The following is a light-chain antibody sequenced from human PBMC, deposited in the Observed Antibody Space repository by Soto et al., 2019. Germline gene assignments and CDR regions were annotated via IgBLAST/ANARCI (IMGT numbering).Light chain of an antibody. J-gene: IGKJ4*01. CDR1: QAVPNN. V-gene: IGKV1-9*01. CDR2: EES. Sequence: DIHLTQSPSFLSASVGDRVTITCRPSQAVPNNMAWYQQKPGKPPKLLIYEESTLHSGVPSRFSGRKSDTQFTLTIATLQPEDFATYYCQQVKTYPRTFXGGTKVHIK. CDR3: QQVKTYPRT.